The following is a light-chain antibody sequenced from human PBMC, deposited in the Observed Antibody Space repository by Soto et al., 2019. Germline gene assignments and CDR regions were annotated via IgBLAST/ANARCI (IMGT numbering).Light chain of an antibody. CDR1: QNIDSY. J-gene: IGKJ4*01. CDR2: DAS. Sequence: DIVLTQSPATLSLSPGERATLSCRASQNIDSYLAWYQQKAGQAPRLLIYDASNRATGIPARFSGSGSGTDFTITISSLAPEDIAVYYRQQRYNWPRTFGGGTKVEIK. CDR3: QQRYNWPRT. V-gene: IGKV3-11*01.